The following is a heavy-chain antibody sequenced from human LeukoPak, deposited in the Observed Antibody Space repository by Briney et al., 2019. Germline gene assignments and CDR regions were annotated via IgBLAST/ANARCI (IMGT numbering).Heavy chain of an antibody. CDR2: ISAYNGNT. CDR1: GYTFSDYY. D-gene: IGHD3-22*01. V-gene: IGHV1-18*04. J-gene: IGHJ4*02. CDR3: ARADYYDSSGYGY. Sequence: ASVKVSCKTSGYTFSDYYIHWIRQAPGQGLEWMGWISAYNGNTNYAQKLQGRVTMTTDTSTSTAYMELRSLRSDDTAVYYCARADYYDSSGYGYWGQGTLVTVSS.